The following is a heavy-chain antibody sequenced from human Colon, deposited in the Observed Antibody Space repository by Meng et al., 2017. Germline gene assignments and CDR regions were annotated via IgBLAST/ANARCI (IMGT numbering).Heavy chain of an antibody. D-gene: IGHD3-16*01. Sequence: GSLRLSCAASGFPFSTYEMNWVRQAPGKGLEWISYINTRGNIRYYADSLKGRFTVSRDNAKNSLYLQMNSLRAEDTAIYYCARMGVGTMDPYSFDMWGQGTMVTVSS. CDR3: ARMGVGTMDPYSFDM. V-gene: IGHV3-48*03. J-gene: IGHJ3*02. CDR2: INTRGNIR. CDR1: GFPFSTYE.